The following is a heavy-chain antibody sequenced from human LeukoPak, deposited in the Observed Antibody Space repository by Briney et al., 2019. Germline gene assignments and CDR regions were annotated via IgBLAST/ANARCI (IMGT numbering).Heavy chain of an antibody. CDR3: ARRYYDFWSGYYPAAFDI. V-gene: IGHV4-38-2*01. J-gene: IGHJ3*02. D-gene: IGHD3-3*01. CDR2: SYHSGST. CDR1: GYSISSGYY. Sequence: SETLSLTCAVSGYSISSGYYWGWIRPPPGKGLEWIGNSYHSGSTYYNPSLKSRVTISVDTSKNQFSLKLSSVTAADTAVYYCARRYYDFWSGYYPAAFDIWGQGTMVTVSS.